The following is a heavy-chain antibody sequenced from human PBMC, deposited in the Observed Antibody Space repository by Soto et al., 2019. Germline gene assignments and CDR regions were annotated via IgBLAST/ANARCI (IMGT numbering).Heavy chain of an antibody. CDR1: GYSFTSYW. Sequence: PGESLKISCKGSGYSFTSYWIGRVRQMPGKGLEWMGIIYPGDSDTRYSPSFQGQVTISADKSISTAYLQWSSLKASDTAMYYCARHIYREDIVVVPPAMTLDYWGQGTLVTVSS. V-gene: IGHV5-51*01. CDR2: IYPGDSDT. D-gene: IGHD2-2*01. CDR3: ARHIYREDIVVVPPAMTLDY. J-gene: IGHJ4*02.